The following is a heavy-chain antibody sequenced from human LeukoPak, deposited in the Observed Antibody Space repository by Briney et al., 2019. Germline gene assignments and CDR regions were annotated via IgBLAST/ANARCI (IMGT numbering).Heavy chain of an antibody. J-gene: IGHJ4*02. CDR2: IYYSGST. V-gene: IGHV4-59*08. D-gene: IGHD3-10*01. CDR1: GGSISSYY. Sequence: PSETLSLTCTVSGGSISSYYWSWIRQPPGKGLEWIGYIYYSGSTNYNPSLKSRVTISVDTSKNQFSPKLSSVTAADTAVYYCARLQLSGSGRDYWGQGTLVTVSS. CDR3: ARLQLSGSGRDY.